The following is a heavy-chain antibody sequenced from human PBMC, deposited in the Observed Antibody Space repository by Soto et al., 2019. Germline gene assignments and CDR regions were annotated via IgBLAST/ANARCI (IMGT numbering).Heavy chain of an antibody. CDR2: IDWDDDK. D-gene: IGHD3-3*01. CDR1: GFSLSTSGMC. Sequence: VSGPTLVNPTQTLTLTCTFSGFSLSTSGMCVSWIRQPPGKALEWLARIDWDDDKYYSTSLKTRLTISKDTSKNQVVLTMTNMDPVDTATYYCARDTPHLYYDFWSGPPYYYYMDVWGKGTTVTVSS. V-gene: IGHV2-70*11. J-gene: IGHJ6*03. CDR3: ARDTPHLYYDFWSGPPYYYYMDV.